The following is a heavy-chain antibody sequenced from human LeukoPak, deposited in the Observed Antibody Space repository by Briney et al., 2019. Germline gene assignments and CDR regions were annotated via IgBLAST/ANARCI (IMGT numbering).Heavy chain of an antibody. V-gene: IGHV3-48*02. CDR1: GFTFSSYS. Sequence: GGSLRLSCAASGFTFSSYSMNWVRQAPGKGLEWLSYINSISGTIYYADSVKGRFTISRDNAKNSLYLQMNSLRDEDTAVHYCARGFGRHDYWGQGTLVTVSS. D-gene: IGHD3-16*01. CDR2: INSISGTI. CDR3: ARGFGRHDY. J-gene: IGHJ4*02.